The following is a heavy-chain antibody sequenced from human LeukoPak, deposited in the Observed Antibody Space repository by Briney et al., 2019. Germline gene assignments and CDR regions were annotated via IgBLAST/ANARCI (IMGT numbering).Heavy chain of an antibody. CDR2: INPNDGDT. D-gene: IGHD2-2*01. Sequence: ASVKVSCKASGDTGTDYYMHWVRQAPGQGFEWMGWINPNDGDTNYAQKFQGRVTMTRDTSISTAHMEVSRLRSDDTAVYYCARANFLYCSSTTCLFDYWGQGTLVTVSS. V-gene: IGHV1-2*02. CDR1: GDTGTDYY. CDR3: ARANFLYCSSTTCLFDY. J-gene: IGHJ4*02.